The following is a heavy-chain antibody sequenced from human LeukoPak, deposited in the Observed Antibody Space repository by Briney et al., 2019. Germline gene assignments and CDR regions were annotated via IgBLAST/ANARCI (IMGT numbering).Heavy chain of an antibody. Sequence: GGSLRLSCAASGFNFDDHAMHWVRQVPGKGLEWVSGISGNSGSRGYADSVKGRFTISRDNAKNSLHLQMNSLRAEDTALYYCAKGDSSSYYKGLIDYWGQGTLVTVSS. D-gene: IGHD3-22*01. CDR3: AKGDSSSYYKGLIDY. J-gene: IGHJ4*02. CDR2: ISGNSGSR. V-gene: IGHV3-9*01. CDR1: GFNFDDHA.